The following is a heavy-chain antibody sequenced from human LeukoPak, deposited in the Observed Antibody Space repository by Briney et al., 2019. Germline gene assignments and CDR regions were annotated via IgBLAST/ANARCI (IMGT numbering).Heavy chain of an antibody. CDR2: ISGSGGST. CDR1: GFTFSSYA. Sequence: PGGSLRLSCAASGFTFSSYAMSWVRQAPGKGLEWVSAISGSGGSTYYANSVKGRFTISRDNSKNTLYLQMNSLRAEDTAVYYCAKDGYYYGSGRGWFGPWGQGTLVTVSS. CDR3: AKDGYYYGSGRGWFGP. J-gene: IGHJ5*02. D-gene: IGHD3-10*01. V-gene: IGHV3-23*01.